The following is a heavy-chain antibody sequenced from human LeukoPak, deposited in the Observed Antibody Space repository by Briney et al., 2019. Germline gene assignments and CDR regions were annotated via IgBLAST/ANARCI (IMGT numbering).Heavy chain of an antibody. Sequence: ASVKVSCKASGYTFTSYGISWVRQAPGQGLEWMGWISAYNGNTNYAQKLQGRVTMTTDTSTSTAYMELRSLRSDDTAVYYCARVEAIGMVRGQPPEGGYYLDYGGQGTLVTVSS. CDR3: ARVEAIGMVRGQPPEGGYYLDY. V-gene: IGHV1-18*01. CDR1: GYTFTSYG. D-gene: IGHD3-10*01. J-gene: IGHJ4*02. CDR2: ISAYNGNT.